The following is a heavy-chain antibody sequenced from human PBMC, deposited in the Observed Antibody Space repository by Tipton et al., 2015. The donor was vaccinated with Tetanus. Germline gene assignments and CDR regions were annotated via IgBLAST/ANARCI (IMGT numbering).Heavy chain of an antibody. Sequence: QLVQSGAEVKPSETLSLTCTVSGGSISTRNYFWGWIRQAPGKGLEWIGNIYYSGSTDYNPSLKSRVAISVDTSKNQFSLKLSSGTAADTAVYYCARTWGVWMTSIDAFDIWGQGTKVAVSS. J-gene: IGHJ3*02. D-gene: IGHD3-16*01. V-gene: IGHV4-39*01. CDR2: IYYSGST. CDR3: ARTWGVWMTSIDAFDI. CDR1: GGSISTRNYF.